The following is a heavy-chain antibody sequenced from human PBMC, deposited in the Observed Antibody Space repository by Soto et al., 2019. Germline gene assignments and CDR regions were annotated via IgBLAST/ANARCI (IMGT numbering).Heavy chain of an antibody. CDR1: GFTFSSNG. Sequence: QVQLFESGGGVVQPGRSLRLTCAASGFTFSSNGMHWVRQPPGKGLEWVALIAYDGSKTYYGDSVRGRFTISRDNSENTLFLQMNSLRAEDTAVYYCARWVGGSMFDNSGKYDSWGQGTLVTVSS. CDR2: IAYDGSKT. J-gene: IGHJ5*01. CDR3: ARWVGGSMFDNSGKYDS. V-gene: IGHV3-30*03. D-gene: IGHD3-22*01.